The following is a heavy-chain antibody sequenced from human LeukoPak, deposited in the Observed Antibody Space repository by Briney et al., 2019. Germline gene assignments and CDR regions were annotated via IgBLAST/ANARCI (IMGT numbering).Heavy chain of an antibody. V-gene: IGHV3-21*01. CDR1: GFTFSSFS. Sequence: PGGSLRLSCAASGFTFSSFSMNWVRQAPGKGLEWVSSISSSSTYIYYADSVKGRFTISRDNTKHSLYLQMNSLRADDTAVYYCARDQGLLVVAGRFGYWGQGTLVTVSS. J-gene: IGHJ4*02. CDR3: ARDQGLLVVAGRFGY. CDR2: ISSSSTYI. D-gene: IGHD6-19*01.